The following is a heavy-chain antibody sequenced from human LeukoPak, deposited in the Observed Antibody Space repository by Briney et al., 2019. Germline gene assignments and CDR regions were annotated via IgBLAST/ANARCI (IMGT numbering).Heavy chain of an antibody. V-gene: IGHV3-7*01. J-gene: IGHJ5*02. CDR2: IKQDGSEK. CDR3: ARVLLPQLLWFGELIENWFDP. CDR1: GFTFSSYW. Sequence: GGSLRLSCAASGFTFSSYWMSWVRQAPGKGLEWVANIKQDGSEKYYVDSVRGRFTISRDNAKNSLYLQMNSLRAEDTAVYYCARVLLPQLLWFGELIENWFDPWGQGTLVTVSS. D-gene: IGHD3-10*01.